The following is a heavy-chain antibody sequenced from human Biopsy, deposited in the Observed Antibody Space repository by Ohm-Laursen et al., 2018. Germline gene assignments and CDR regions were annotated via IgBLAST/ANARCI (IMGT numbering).Heavy chain of an antibody. V-gene: IGHV3-48*03. CDR3: AREGAYADFRFPYYNGMDV. D-gene: IGHD4-17*01. CDR2: MSRSGDTI. J-gene: IGHJ6*02. Sequence: GSLRLSCAASGFTFSTYEMSWVRQAPGKGLEWVSYMSRSGDTIYYADSVKGRFTISRDNAKNSLYLQMNSLRADDTAVYHCAREGAYADFRFPYYNGMDVWGPGTTVIVSS. CDR1: GFTFSTYE.